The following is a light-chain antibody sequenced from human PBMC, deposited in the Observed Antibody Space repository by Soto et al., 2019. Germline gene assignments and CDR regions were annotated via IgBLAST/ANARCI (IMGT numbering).Light chain of an antibody. CDR1: QTISRW. CDR3: QQYNSFPWT. V-gene: IGKV1-5*01. Sequence: DIQMTQSPSTQSASVGDRVAITCRASQTISRWLAWSQQKPGKAPKLLIYDASTLVSGVPSRFSGSGSGTEFTLTISNLQPDDFAAYYCQQYNSFPWTFAQGTKVDIK. J-gene: IGKJ1*01. CDR2: DAS.